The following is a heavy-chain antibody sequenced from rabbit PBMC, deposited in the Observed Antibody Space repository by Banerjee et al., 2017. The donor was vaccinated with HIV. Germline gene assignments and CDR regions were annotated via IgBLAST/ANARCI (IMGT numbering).Heavy chain of an antibody. D-gene: IGHD4-1*01. CDR1: GFSFSSNG. CDR3: ARDLAGVIGWNFNL. V-gene: IGHV1S45*01. CDR2: IVDGGGST. Sequence: QEQLEESGGDLVKPEGSLTLTCTASGFSFSSNGMCWVRQAPGKGLEWIACIVDGGGSTYYASWAKGRFTISKTSSTTVTLQMTSLTAADTATYFCARDLAGVIGWNFNLWGQGTLVTVS. J-gene: IGHJ4*01.